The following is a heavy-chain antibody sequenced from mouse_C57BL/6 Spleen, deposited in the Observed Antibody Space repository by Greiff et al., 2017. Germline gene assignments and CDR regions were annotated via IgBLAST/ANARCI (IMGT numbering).Heavy chain of an antibody. J-gene: IGHJ2*01. Sequence: QVLLQQPGAELVQPGASVKLSCKASGYTFTSYWMHWVEQRPGQGLEWIGMIHPNTGSTSYNEKFKGKATLTVDKSSGTAYMLLYSLTSEDSAVYYGARDFTPVYDFDYWGQGTTLTVSS. CDR2: IHPNTGST. CDR3: ARDFTPVYDFDY. V-gene: IGHV1-64*01. D-gene: IGHD1-1*01. CDR1: GYTFTSYW.